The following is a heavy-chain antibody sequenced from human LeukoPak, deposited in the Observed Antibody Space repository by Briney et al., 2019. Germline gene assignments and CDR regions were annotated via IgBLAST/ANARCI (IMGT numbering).Heavy chain of an antibody. D-gene: IGHD6-13*01. J-gene: IGHJ6*02. Sequence: GGSLRLSCAASGFTFSSYTMNWVRQAPGKGLEWVSSISSTSSFIYYADSVKGRFTISRDSAKNSLYLQMNSLRAEDTAVYYCARSGSWSPWNYYGMDVWGQGTTVTVSS. CDR2: ISSTSSFI. V-gene: IGHV3-21*01. CDR3: ARSGSWSPWNYYGMDV. CDR1: GFTFSSYT.